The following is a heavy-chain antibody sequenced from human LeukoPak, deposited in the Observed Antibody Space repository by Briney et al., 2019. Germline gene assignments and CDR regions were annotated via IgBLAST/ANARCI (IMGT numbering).Heavy chain of an antibody. V-gene: IGHV3-53*01. Sequence: GGSLRLSCAASGFTVSSNYMSWVRQAPGKGLEWVSVIYSGGSTYYADSVKGRFTISRDNSNNTLYLQMNSLRAEDTAVYYCARDHGDDAFDIWGPGTMVTVSS. D-gene: IGHD3-3*01. CDR2: IYSGGST. CDR3: ARDHGDDAFDI. J-gene: IGHJ3*02. CDR1: GFTVSSNY.